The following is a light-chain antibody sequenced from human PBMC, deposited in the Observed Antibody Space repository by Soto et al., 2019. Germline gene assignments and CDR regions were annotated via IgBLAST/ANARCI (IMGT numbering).Light chain of an antibody. J-gene: IGLJ3*02. Sequence: SVLTQPPSVSGAPGQRVTLSCTGSSSNIGAGYDVHWYQQLPGTAPKLLIYGNSNRPSGVPDRFSGSKSGTSASLAITGLQVEDEADYYCQSYDSSLSGWVFGGGTKLTVL. V-gene: IGLV1-40*01. CDR2: GNS. CDR1: SSNIGAGYD. CDR3: QSYDSSLSGWV.